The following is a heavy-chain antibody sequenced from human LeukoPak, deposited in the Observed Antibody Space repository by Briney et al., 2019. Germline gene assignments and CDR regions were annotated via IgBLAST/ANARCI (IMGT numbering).Heavy chain of an antibody. Sequence: GGSLRLSCAASGFTFSSYWMSWVRQAPGKGLEWVANIKQDGSEKYYVDSVKGRFTISRDNAKNSLYLQMNSLRADDTAVYYCANYERWLAGGGDAFDIWGQGTMVTVSS. D-gene: IGHD6-19*01. CDR3: ANYERWLAGGGDAFDI. V-gene: IGHV3-7*01. CDR2: IKQDGSEK. CDR1: GFTFSSYW. J-gene: IGHJ3*02.